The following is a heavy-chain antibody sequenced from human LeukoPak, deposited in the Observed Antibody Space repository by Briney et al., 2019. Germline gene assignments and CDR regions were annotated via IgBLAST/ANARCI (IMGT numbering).Heavy chain of an antibody. Sequence: GGSLRLSCSASGFPFSSFAMHWVRQAPGKGLEYVSAISDSGGSTYYADSVKGRFTISRDNSKSTLYLQMSSLRAEDTAVYFCVRGYSFGPYGMDVWGQGTTVTVSS. CDR3: VRGYSFGPYGMDV. CDR2: ISDSGGST. D-gene: IGHD2-15*01. J-gene: IGHJ6*02. CDR1: GFPFSSFA. V-gene: IGHV3-64D*09.